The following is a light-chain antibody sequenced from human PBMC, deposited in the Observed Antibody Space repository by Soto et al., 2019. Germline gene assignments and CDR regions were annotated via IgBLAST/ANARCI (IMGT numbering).Light chain of an antibody. CDR1: QSVSSNY. V-gene: IGKV3-20*01. CDR3: QQYGRAPFT. Sequence: EIVMTQSPGPLSLSPGETATLSCRARQSVSSNYVAWFHQKPGQAPRLLIYGASSRAAGVPDRFSASGSGTVFTITISRLEPDEFAVYYCQQYGRAPFTFGPGTKVDIK. CDR2: GAS. J-gene: IGKJ3*01.